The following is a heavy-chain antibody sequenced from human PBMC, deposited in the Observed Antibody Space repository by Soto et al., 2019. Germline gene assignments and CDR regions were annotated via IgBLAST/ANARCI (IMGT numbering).Heavy chain of an antibody. Sequence: PSETLSLTCTVSGGSISSSTSYWGWIRQPPGKGLEWIGNIYYSGSTYYNPSLKSRVTLSADTSKNQFSLQWSSLKASDTAMYYCARRMVRGVIDYWGQGTLVTVSS. D-gene: IGHD3-10*01. V-gene: IGHV4-39*07. CDR1: GGSISSSTSY. J-gene: IGHJ4*02. CDR3: ARRMVRGVIDY. CDR2: IYYSGST.